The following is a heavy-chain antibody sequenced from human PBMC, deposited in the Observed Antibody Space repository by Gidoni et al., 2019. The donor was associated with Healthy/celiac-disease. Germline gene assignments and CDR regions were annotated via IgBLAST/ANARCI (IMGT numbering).Heavy chain of an antibody. Sequence: EVQLLESGGGVVQPGGSLRLSCAASGFTSSSYAMSWVRQATGKGLEWVSAISGIGGSTYYAASVKGRFTISRDNSKNTLYLQMNSLRAEDTAVYYCANVGIAVAGRIWGQGTLVTVSS. CDR3: ANVGIAVAGRI. D-gene: IGHD6-19*01. J-gene: IGHJ4*02. CDR1: GFTSSSYA. V-gene: IGHV3-23*01. CDR2: ISGIGGST.